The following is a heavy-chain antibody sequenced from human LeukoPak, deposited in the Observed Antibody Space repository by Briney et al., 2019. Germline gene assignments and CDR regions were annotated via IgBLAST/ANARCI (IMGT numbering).Heavy chain of an antibody. V-gene: IGHV3-23*01. Sequence: GGSLRLSCAASGFTFSSYAMSWVRQASGKGLEWVSAISGSGGSTYYADSVKGRFTISRDNSKNTLYLQMNSLRAEDTAVYYCAEDFEIAAGTFDYWGQGTLVTVSS. CDR1: GFTFSSYA. J-gene: IGHJ4*02. D-gene: IGHD6-13*01. CDR3: AEDFEIAAGTFDY. CDR2: ISGSGGST.